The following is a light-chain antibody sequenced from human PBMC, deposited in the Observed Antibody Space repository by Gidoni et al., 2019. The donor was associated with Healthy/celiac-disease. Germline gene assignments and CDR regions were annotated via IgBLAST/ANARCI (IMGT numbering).Light chain of an antibody. CDR3: QQYSSTRT. CDR1: QSVLYSSNNKNY. V-gene: IGKV4-1*01. J-gene: IGKJ1*01. CDR2: WAS. Sequence: DSVMTQSPDSLAVSLGERATINCKSSQSVLYSSNNKNYLAWYQQKPGQPPKLLIYWASTRESGVPDRFSGSGSGTDFTLTISSLQAEDVAVYFCQQYSSTRTFGQGTKVEIK.